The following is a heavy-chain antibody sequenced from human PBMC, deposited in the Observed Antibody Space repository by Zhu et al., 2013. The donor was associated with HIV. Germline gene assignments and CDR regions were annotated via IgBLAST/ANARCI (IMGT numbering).Heavy chain of an antibody. V-gene: IGHV1-8*01. CDR1: GYTFTSYD. CDR2: MNPNSGNT. J-gene: IGHJ4*02. D-gene: IGHD6-13*01. CDR3: ARGLRRFLAAADSRIGY. Sequence: QVQLVQSGAEVKKPGASVKVSCKASGYTFTSYDINWVRQATGQGLEWMGWMNPNSGNTGYAQKFQGRVTMTRNTSISTAYMELSSLRSEDTAVYYCARGLRRFLAAADSRIGYWGQGTLVTVSS.